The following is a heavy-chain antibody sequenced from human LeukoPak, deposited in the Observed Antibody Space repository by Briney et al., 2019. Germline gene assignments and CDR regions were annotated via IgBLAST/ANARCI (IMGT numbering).Heavy chain of an antibody. Sequence: SVKVSCKASGGTFSSYTISWVRQAPGQGLEWMGRIIPILGIANYAQKFQGRVTITADKSTSTAYMELSSLRSEDTAVYYCARDRGGGAAHFDYWGQGTLVTVSS. CDR1: GGTFSSYT. V-gene: IGHV1-69*04. J-gene: IGHJ4*02. CDR3: ARDRGGGAAHFDY. CDR2: IIPILGIA. D-gene: IGHD1-26*01.